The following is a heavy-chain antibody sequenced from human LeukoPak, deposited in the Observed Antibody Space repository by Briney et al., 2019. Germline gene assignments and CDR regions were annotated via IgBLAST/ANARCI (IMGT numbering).Heavy chain of an antibody. CDR1: GFTFSSYE. CDR2: ISSSGSTI. V-gene: IGHV3-48*03. CDR3: AKEMRWLQTKNWFDP. D-gene: IGHD5-24*01. J-gene: IGHJ5*02. Sequence: GGSLRLSCAASGFTFSSYEMNWVRQAPGKGLEWVSYISSSGSTIYYADSVKGRFTISRDNSKNTLYLQMNSLRAEDTAVYYCAKEMRWLQTKNWFDPWGQGTLVTVSS.